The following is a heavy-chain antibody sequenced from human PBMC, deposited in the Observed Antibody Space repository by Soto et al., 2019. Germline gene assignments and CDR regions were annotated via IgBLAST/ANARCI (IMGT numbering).Heavy chain of an antibody. Sequence: SETLSLTCTVSGISLGSGGYYRSWIRQHPGKGLDWIGYIYYSGTTFQNPSLKSRVSMSIDMSKNQFSLKLRSVTAADTAVYYCARVGPPYDYYDSDNYYPRAYFDYWGQGTLVTVS. J-gene: IGHJ4*02. CDR2: IYYSGTT. V-gene: IGHV4-31*03. D-gene: IGHD3-22*01. CDR3: ARVGPPYDYYDSDNYYPRAYFDY. CDR1: GISLGSGGYY.